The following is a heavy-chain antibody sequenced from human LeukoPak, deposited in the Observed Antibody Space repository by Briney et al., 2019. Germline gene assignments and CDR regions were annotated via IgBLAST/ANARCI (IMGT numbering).Heavy chain of an antibody. J-gene: IGHJ1*01. CDR2: ISWNSGSI. CDR1: GFTFDDYA. V-gene: IGHV3-9*01. D-gene: IGHD5-12*01. Sequence: GRSLRLSCAASGFTFDDYAMHWVRQAPGKGLEWVSGISWNSGSIGYADSVKGRFTISRDNAKNSLYLQMNSLRAEDTALYYCAKGLGDIVGENFQHWGQGTLVTVSS. CDR3: AKGLGDIVGENFQH.